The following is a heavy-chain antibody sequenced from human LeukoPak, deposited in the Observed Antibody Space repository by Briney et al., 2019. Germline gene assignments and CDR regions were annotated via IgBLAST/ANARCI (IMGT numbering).Heavy chain of an antibody. V-gene: IGHV4-34*01. Sequence: SSETLSLTCAVYGVSFSGYYWSWIRQPPGKGLEWIGEINHSGSTNYNPSLKSRVTISVDTSKNQFSLKLSSVTAADTAVYYCARGRGKVVPASWFAWFDPWGQGTLVTVSS. CDR3: ARGRGKVVPASWFAWFDP. CDR2: INHSGST. CDR1: GVSFSGYY. D-gene: IGHD2-2*01. J-gene: IGHJ5*02.